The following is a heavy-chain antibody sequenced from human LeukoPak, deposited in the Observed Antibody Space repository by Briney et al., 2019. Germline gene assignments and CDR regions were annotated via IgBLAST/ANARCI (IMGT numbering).Heavy chain of an antibody. J-gene: IGHJ4*02. CDR1: GGTFSSYA. V-gene: IGHV1-69*04. CDR3: ARESSGWSDY. CDR2: IIPILGIA. Sequence: ASVKVSCKASGGTFSSYAISWVRQAPGQGLEWMGRIIPILGIANYAQKFQGRVTMTTDTSTSTAYMELRSLKSDDTAVYYCARESSGWSDYWGQGTLVTVSS. D-gene: IGHD6-19*01.